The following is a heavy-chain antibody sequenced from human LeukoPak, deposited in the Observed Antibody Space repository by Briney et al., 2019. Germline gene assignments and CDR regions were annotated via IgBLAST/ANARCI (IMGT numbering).Heavy chain of an antibody. V-gene: IGHV1-46*01. J-gene: IGHJ6*02. CDR2: INPSGGST. CDR3: ARGRTVTTYPYYYGMDV. D-gene: IGHD4-17*01. Sequence: ASVKVSCKASGYTFTSYYMHWVRQAPGQGLEWMGIINPSGGSTSYAQKFQGRVTMTRDTSTSTVYMELSSLRSEDTAVYYCARGRTVTTYPYYYGMDVWGQGTTVTVSS. CDR1: GYTFTSYY.